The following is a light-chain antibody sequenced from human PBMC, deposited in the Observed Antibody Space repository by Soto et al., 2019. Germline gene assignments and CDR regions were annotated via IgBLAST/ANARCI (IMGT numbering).Light chain of an antibody. CDR3: QQYGSSPRT. J-gene: IGKJ1*01. V-gene: IGKV3-20*01. CDR1: QSVSSNY. CDR2: GAS. Sequence: EIVLTQSPGTLSLSPGERATLSCRASQSVSSNYLAWFQQKHGQAPRLLIYGASSRATGIPDRFSGSGSGTDFTLTISRLEPEDFAVYYCQQYGSSPRTFGQGTKVEIK.